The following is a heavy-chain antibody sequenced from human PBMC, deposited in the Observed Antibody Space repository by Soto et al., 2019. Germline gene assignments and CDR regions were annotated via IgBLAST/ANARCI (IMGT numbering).Heavy chain of an antibody. CDR2: IYFSGIT. CDR3: ARGGGWSRFDP. CDR1: GGSLTDHY. D-gene: IGHD3-10*01. V-gene: IGHV4-59*11. J-gene: IGHJ5*02. Sequence: QVLLQESGPGLVKPSETLSLTCNVSGGSLTDHYWSWIRQSPVKGLEWIGYIYFSGITDYNPSLKSRVTLSVDTSKNQFSLKLNSVTAADSAVYYCARGGGWSRFDPWGQGTLVTVST.